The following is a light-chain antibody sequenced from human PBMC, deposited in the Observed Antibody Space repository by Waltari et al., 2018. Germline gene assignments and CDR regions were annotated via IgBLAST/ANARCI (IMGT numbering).Light chain of an antibody. J-gene: IGKJ1*01. V-gene: IGKV3-15*01. Sequence: IVMTQSPATLSVSPGEGATLSCKASQSLRSNLAWYKQKPGQLPRLLIYGAPTRATGIPARFSGSGSGTEFTLTISSLQAEDFAVYYCQERGRTFGQGTKVEIK. CDR3: QERGRT. CDR2: GAP. CDR1: QSLRSN.